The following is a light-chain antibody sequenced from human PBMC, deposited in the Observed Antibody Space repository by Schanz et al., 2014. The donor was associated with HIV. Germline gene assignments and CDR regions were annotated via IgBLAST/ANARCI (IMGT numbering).Light chain of an antibody. CDR2: GAS. CDR1: QSVNYN. Sequence: EIVLTQSPGTLSLSPGERVTLSCRASQSVNYNVPWYQHKPGQAPRLLIDGASSRATGIPDRFSGSGSGTDFTLTINRLEPEDFAVYYCQQYGSSPPYTFGQGTKLEIK. J-gene: IGKJ2*01. V-gene: IGKV3-20*01. CDR3: QQYGSSPPYT.